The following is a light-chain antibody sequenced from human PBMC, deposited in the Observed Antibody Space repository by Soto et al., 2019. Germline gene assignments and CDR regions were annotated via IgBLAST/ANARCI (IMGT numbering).Light chain of an antibody. CDR1: QSVSNN. V-gene: IGKV3-15*01. J-gene: IGKJ1*01. Sequence: EIVLTQSPGTLSLSPGDRATLSCRASQSVSNNLAWYQQRPGQAPRLLIYGASTRATGIPARFSGSGSGTEFTLTISSLQSEDFAVYYCQQYNDWPPWTFGQGTKVDI. CDR3: QQYNDWPPWT. CDR2: GAS.